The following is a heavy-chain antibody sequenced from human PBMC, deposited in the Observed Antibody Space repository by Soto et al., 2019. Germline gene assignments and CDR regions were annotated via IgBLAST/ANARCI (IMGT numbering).Heavy chain of an antibody. V-gene: IGHV3-23*01. D-gene: IGHD3-22*01. CDR2: ISYGGGTT. CDR1: EFTFSNYA. J-gene: IGHJ4*02. CDR3: AKNPGYYYDSTGYHFDY. Sequence: GGSPRLSCAASEFTFSNYAMSWVRQAPGKGLEWVSAISYGGGTTYYADSVKGRFTISRDNSKNTLYLQMNSLRAEDTAVYYCAKNPGYYYDSTGYHFDYWGQGT.